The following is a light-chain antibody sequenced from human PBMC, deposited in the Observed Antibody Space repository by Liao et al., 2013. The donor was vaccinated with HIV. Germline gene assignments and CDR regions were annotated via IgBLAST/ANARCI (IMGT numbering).Light chain of an antibody. CDR2: QDN. CDR1: NIGTKN. J-gene: IGLJ3*02. CDR3: QAWDSSTVWV. Sequence: SYELTQPPSVSVAPGKTARIICGGNNIGTKNVHWYQLKPGQSPVLVIYQDNKRPSGIPERFSGSNSGNTATLTISGTQAMDEADYYCQAWDSSTVWVFGGGTKLTVL. V-gene: IGLV3-9*01.